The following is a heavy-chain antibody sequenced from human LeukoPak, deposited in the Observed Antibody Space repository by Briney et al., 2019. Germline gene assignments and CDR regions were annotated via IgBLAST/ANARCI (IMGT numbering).Heavy chain of an antibody. Sequence: ASVKVSCKASGYPFSDHGINWVRQAPGQGLEWVGWISTHTGNTKYAQRFQGRVIMTTDTPTSTAYMEVRSLRSDDTAVFYCARDLTLALRYWGQGTLVTVSS. J-gene: IGHJ4*02. CDR2: ISTHTGNT. CDR3: ARDLTLALRY. V-gene: IGHV1-18*01. D-gene: IGHD2-21*02. CDR1: GYPFSDHG.